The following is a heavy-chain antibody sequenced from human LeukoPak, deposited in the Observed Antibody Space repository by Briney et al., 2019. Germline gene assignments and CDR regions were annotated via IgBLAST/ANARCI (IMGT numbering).Heavy chain of an antibody. CDR2: INHSGST. D-gene: IGHD6-19*01. CDR1: GGSFSGYY. V-gene: IGHV4-34*01. CDR3: ARRWLVRPQSNYFDY. J-gene: IGHJ4*02. Sequence: SETLSLTCAVYGGSFSGYYWSWIRQPPGKGLEWIVEINHSGSTNYNPSLKSRVTISVDTSKNQFSLKLSSVTAADTAVYYCARRWLVRPQSNYFDYWGQGTLVTVSS.